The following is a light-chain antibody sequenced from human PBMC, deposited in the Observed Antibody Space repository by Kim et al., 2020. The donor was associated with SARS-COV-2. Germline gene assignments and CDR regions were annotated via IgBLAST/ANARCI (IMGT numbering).Light chain of an antibody. V-gene: IGKV1-39*01. CDR3: QQSYRTPVT. CDR1: QYISNH. Sequence: DIQMTQSPSSLSASVGDRVTITCRASQYISNHLNWYQHKPGKGPELLIYTATSLQSGVPSRFSGGGSGTDFTLTISSLQPEDFATYYCQQSYRTPVTFGQGTKLEI. J-gene: IGKJ2*01. CDR2: TAT.